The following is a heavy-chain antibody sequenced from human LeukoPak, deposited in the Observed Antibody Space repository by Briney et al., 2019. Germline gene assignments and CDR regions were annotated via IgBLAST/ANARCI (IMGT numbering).Heavy chain of an antibody. CDR3: AKRGIYGYYFDY. CDR1: GFTFSTHV. CDR2: ISGNGHYT. D-gene: IGHD3-10*01. V-gene: IGHV3-23*01. J-gene: IGHJ4*02. Sequence: PGGSLRLSCVGSGFTFSTHVMSWVRRAPGMGLQWVSSISGNGHYTYYADSVRGRFTISRDGSKNTLYLQMNSLRAEDTAVYYCAKRGIYGYYFDYWGQGTLVTVSS.